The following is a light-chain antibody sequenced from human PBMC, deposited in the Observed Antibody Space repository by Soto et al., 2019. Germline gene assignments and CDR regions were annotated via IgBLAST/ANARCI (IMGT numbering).Light chain of an antibody. CDR3: QQYSSSGT. CDR1: QSVSNNY. Sequence: EIVLTQSPGTLSLSPGERATLSCRASQSVSNNYLAWYQQKPGQAPRLLIYGASNRATGIPDRFSGSGSGKDFTLTKSRLQTQALDVSYCQQYSSSGTFGQGIKVDI. J-gene: IGKJ1*01. CDR2: GAS. V-gene: IGKV3-20*01.